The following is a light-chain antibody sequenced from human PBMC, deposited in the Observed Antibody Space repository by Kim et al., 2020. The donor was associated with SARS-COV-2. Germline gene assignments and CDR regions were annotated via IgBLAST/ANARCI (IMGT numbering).Light chain of an antibody. V-gene: IGLV1-51*01. CDR1: NSNIGKNF. CDR3: GAWDSSLSVWL. CDR2: DND. J-gene: IGLJ3*02. Sequence: GQKATTSCAGSNSNIGKNFIFWYQKVPGAAPNLLVYDNDKRPSGIPDRFSASKSGTSATLGITGLQTGDKADYYCGAWDSSLSVWLFGGGTQLTVL.